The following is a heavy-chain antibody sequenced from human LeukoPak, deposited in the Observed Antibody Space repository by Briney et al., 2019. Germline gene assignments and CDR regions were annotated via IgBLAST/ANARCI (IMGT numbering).Heavy chain of an antibody. Sequence: GGSLRLSCAASGFTFSTFAMIWVRQPPGKGLEWVSSIFPSGGEIHYADSVKGRFTISRDNAKNSLYLQMNSLRAEDTAVYYCARDRWFGESVDYYYYYYMDVWGKGTTVTISS. CDR1: GFTFSTFA. CDR2: IFPSGGEI. D-gene: IGHD3-10*01. J-gene: IGHJ6*03. CDR3: ARDRWFGESVDYYYYYYMDV. V-gene: IGHV3-21*01.